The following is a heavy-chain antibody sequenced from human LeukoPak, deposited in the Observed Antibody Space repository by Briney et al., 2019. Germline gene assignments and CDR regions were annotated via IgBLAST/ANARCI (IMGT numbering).Heavy chain of an antibody. V-gene: IGHV4-34*01. CDR1: GGSFSGYY. D-gene: IGHD3-10*01. CDR2: INHSGST. J-gene: IGHJ4*02. CDR3: ARGAVYYYGSGSYYKAPGNYFDY. Sequence: SETLSLTCAVYGGSFSGYYWSWIRQPPGKGLEWIGEINHSGSTNYNPSLKSRVTISVDTSKNQFSLKLSSVTAADTAVYYCARGAVYYYGSGSYYKAPGNYFDYWGQGTLVTVSS.